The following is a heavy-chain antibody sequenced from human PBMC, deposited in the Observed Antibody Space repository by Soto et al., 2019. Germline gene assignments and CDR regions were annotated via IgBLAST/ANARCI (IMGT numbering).Heavy chain of an antibody. D-gene: IGHD2-15*01. J-gene: IGHJ6*02. CDR1: GGSISSSSYY. V-gene: IGHV4-39*01. CDR2: IYYSGST. CDR3: ARHRGFWKGYCSGGSCHDYGMDV. Sequence: QLQLQESGPGLVKPSETLSLTCTVSGGSISSSSYYWGWIRQPPGKGLEWIGSIYYSGSTYYNPSIKSRVSISVDTSKNQFSLKLSSVTAADTAVYYCARHRGFWKGYCSGGSCHDYGMDVWGQGTTVTVSS.